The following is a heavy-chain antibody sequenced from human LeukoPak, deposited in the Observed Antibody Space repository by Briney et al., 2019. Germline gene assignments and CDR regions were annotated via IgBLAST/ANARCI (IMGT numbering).Heavy chain of an antibody. V-gene: IGHV4-59*01. CDR3: ARPSRDGYRYTFDY. CDR2: IYNSGNT. CDR1: GGSIGSYY. J-gene: IGHJ4*02. D-gene: IGHD5-24*01. Sequence: PSETLSLTCTVSGGSIGSYYWSWIRQPPGKGLEWIGYIYNSGNTNYSPSLKSRVSISVGTPKNQFSLKLSSVTAADTAVYYCARPSRDGYRYTFDYWGQGILVTVSS.